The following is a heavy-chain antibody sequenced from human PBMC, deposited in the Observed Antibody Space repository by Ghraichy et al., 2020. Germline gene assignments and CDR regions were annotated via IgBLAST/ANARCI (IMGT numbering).Heavy chain of an antibody. Sequence: GGSLRLSCAASGFTFSSYGMHWVRQAPGKGLEWVAFIRYDGSNKYYADSVKGRFTISRDSSKNTLYLQMNSLRAEDTAVYYCAKDGTLYDFWSGYYDYYYYYYMDVWGKGTTVTVSS. CDR1: GFTFSSYG. CDR2: IRYDGSNK. D-gene: IGHD3-3*01. J-gene: IGHJ6*03. V-gene: IGHV3-30*02. CDR3: AKDGTLYDFWSGYYDYYYYYYMDV.